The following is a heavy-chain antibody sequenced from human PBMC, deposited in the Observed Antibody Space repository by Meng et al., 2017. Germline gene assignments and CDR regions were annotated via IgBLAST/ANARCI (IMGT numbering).Heavy chain of an antibody. V-gene: IGHV4-34*01. D-gene: IGHD3-10*01. Sequence: QVPLQQWGAGLLKPSEPLSLTCAVYGGSFSGYYWSWIRQPPGKGLEWIGEINHSGSTNYNPSLKSRVTISVDTSKNQFSLKLSSVTAADTAVYYCARGRLRAYGSGSPEDYWGQGTLVTVSS. CDR1: GGSFSGYY. J-gene: IGHJ4*02. CDR3: ARGRLRAYGSGSPEDY. CDR2: INHSGST.